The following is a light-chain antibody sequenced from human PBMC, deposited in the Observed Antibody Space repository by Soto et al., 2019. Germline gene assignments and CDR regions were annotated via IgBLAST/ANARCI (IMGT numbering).Light chain of an antibody. CDR1: NSDVGSYEF. V-gene: IGLV2-23*01. Sequence: QSVLTQPASVSGSPGQSITVSCTGTNSDVGSYEFVSWYQQHPGKAPKLIIYEGIKRPSGVSTRFSGSRSGNTASLTISGLQAEDEAEYYCCSYAGSRSAYVFGTGTKVTVL. CDR3: CSYAGSRSAYV. CDR2: EGI. J-gene: IGLJ1*01.